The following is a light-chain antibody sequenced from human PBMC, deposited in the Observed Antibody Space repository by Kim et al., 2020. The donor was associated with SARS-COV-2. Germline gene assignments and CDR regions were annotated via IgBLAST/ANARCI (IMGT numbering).Light chain of an antibody. CDR3: QQYGSSPRT. CDR1: QSVSSSY. J-gene: IGKJ1*01. CDR2: GAS. V-gene: IGKV3-20*01. Sequence: EIVLTQSPGTLSLSPRERATLSCRASQSVSSSYLAWYQQKPGQAPRLLIYGASSRATGIPDRFSGSGSGTDFTLSISRLEPEDFAVYYCQQYGSSPRTFGQGTKVDFK.